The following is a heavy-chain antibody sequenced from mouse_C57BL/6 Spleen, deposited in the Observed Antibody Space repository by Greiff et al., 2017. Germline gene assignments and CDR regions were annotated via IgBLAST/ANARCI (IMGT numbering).Heavy chain of an antibody. CDR3: ARGGGNWGDYYAMDY. Sequence: EVQLVESEGGLVQPGSSMKLSCTASGFTFSDYYMAWVRQVPEKGLEWVANINYDGSSTYYLDSLKSRFIISRDNAKNILYLQMSSLKSEDTATYYCARGGGNWGDYYAMDYWGQGTSVTVSS. CDR1: GFTFSDYY. D-gene: IGHD4-1*01. J-gene: IGHJ4*01. V-gene: IGHV5-16*01. CDR2: INYDGSST.